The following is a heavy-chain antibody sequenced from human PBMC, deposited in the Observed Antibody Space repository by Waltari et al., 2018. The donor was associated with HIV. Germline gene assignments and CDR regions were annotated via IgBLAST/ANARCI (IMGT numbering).Heavy chain of an antibody. Sequence: QVQLVQSGAEVTKPGASVKVSCKASGYTFTRDDINWVRQATGQGLEWMGWMETKTGKRGVGREYQGRVSMTRKTSISTAYMDLSCRRSEDTAVYYWATRGYSWKTRNVDCWGQGTPVSVSS. V-gene: IGHV1-8*01. D-gene: IGHD5-18*01. J-gene: IGHJ4*02. CDR3: ATRGYSWKTRNVDC. CDR1: GYTFTRDD. CDR2: METKTGKR.